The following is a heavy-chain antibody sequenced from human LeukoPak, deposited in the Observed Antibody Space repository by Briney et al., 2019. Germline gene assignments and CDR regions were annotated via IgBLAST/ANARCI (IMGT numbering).Heavy chain of an antibody. V-gene: IGHV4-59*08. CDR1: GGSINNYY. Sequence: PSETLSLTCTVSGGSINNYYWSWIRQPPGKGLEWIGYIYYSGNTNCNPSLKSRATMSVDTSKNQFSLKLTSVTAADTAVYHCARYTSSGLDCWGQGTLVTVSS. CDR2: IYYSGNT. J-gene: IGHJ4*02. D-gene: IGHD6-19*01. CDR3: ARYTSSGLDC.